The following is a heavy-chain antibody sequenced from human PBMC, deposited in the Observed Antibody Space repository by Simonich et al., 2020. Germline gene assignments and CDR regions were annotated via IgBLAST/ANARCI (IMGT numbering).Heavy chain of an antibody. CDR3: TREKGDYYDSSGYYAFDI. D-gene: IGHD3-22*01. V-gene: IGHV3-49*05. Sequence: VQLVESGGGLVKPGGSLRLSCAASGFTFSDYYLSWIRQAPGKGLEGVGFIRSKAYGGTTEYAASVKGRFTISRDDSKSIAYLQMNSLKTEDTAVYYCTREKGDYYDSSGYYAFDIWGQGTMVTVSS. J-gene: IGHJ3*02. CDR1: GFTFSDYY. CDR2: IRSKAYGGTT.